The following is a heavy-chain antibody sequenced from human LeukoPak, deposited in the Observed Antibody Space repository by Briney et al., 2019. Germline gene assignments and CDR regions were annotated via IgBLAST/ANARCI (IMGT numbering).Heavy chain of an antibody. CDR2: ISAYNDNT. V-gene: IGHV1-18*01. Sequence: ASVKVSCKASGHTFTSYGISWVRQAPGQGLEWMGGISAYNDNTNYAQKLQGRVTMTTDTSTSTAYMELRSLRSDDTAVYYCARDRRYCSGGSCYSSFDYWGQGTLVTVSS. J-gene: IGHJ4*02. CDR3: ARDRRYCSGGSCYSSFDY. D-gene: IGHD2-15*01. CDR1: GHTFTSYG.